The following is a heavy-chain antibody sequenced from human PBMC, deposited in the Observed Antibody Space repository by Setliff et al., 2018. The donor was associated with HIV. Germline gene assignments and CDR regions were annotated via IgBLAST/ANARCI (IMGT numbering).Heavy chain of an antibody. V-gene: IGHV1-2*02. Sequence: ASVKVSCKASGYTFTVSYLHWVRQAPGQGLEWMGWINPNSGDTNYAQKFQGRVTMTRDTSISTAYMELSRLRSDDTAMYYCATDRLIKLIWGVIKELAYWGQGTLVTVSS. D-gene: IGHD3-10*01. CDR3: ATDRLIKLIWGVIKELAY. J-gene: IGHJ4*02. CDR2: INPNSGDT. CDR1: GYTFTVSY.